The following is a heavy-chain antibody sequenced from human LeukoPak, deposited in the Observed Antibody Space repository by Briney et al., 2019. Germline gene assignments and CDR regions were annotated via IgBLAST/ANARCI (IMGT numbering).Heavy chain of an antibody. J-gene: IGHJ4*02. CDR3: ARSVVVTAIPGY. D-gene: IGHD2-21*02. V-gene: IGHV3-48*01. CDR1: GFTFSSYS. CDR2: ISGSSSAI. Sequence: GGSLRLSCAASGFTFSSYSINWVRQAPGKGLEWVSYISGSSSAIYYADSAKGRFTISRDNAKNSLYLQMNSLRAEDTAVYYCARSVVVTAIPGYWGQGTLVTVSS.